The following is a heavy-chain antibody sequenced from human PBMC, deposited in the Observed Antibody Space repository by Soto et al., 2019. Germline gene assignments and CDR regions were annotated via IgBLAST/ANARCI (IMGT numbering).Heavy chain of an antibody. CDR2: TYYRSKWYN. V-gene: IGHV6-1*01. CDR3: ARGRERKQWLVYPYYYYYGMDV. D-gene: IGHD6-19*01. J-gene: IGHJ6*02. CDR1: GDSVSSNSAA. Sequence: SQTLSLTCAISGDSVSSNSAAWNWIRQSPSRGLEWLGRTYYRSKWYNDYAVSVKSRITINPDTSKNQFYLQLNSVTPEDTAVYYCARGRERKQWLVYPYYYYYGMDVWGQGTTVTVSS.